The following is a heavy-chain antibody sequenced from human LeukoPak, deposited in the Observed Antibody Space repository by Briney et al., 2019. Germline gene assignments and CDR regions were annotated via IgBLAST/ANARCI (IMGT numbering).Heavy chain of an antibody. CDR1: GFTFSSYA. CDR2: ISYDGSNK. CDR3: ARDGAAFDY. Sequence: PGRSLRLSCAASGFTFSSYAIHWVRQAPGKGLEWVAVISYDGSNKYYADSVKGRFTISRDNSKNTLYLQMNSLRAEDTAVYYCARDGAAFDYWGQGTLVTVSS. J-gene: IGHJ4*02. V-gene: IGHV3-30-3*01. D-gene: IGHD1-26*01.